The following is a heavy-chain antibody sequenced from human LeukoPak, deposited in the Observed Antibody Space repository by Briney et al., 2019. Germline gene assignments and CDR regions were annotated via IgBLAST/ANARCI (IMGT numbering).Heavy chain of an antibody. CDR3: ARSELVGYSGYDLDY. CDR1: GLTFIDYS. V-gene: IGHV3-11*01. J-gene: IGHJ4*02. Sequence: GGSLRLSCAVSGLTFIDYSMSWVRQAPGKGLEWISYISSRGTAMYYADSVKGRFSISRDNAKKSLYLQMNSLRAEDTAVYYCARSELVGYSGYDLDYWGQGTLVTVSS. CDR2: ISSRGTAM. D-gene: IGHD5-12*01.